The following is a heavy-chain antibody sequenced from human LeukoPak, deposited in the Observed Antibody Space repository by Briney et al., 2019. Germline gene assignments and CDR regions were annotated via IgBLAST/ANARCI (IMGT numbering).Heavy chain of an antibody. CDR1: GASIDFESYY. J-gene: IGHJ1*01. D-gene: IGHD1-26*01. CDR2: IDHGGVT. CDR3: ARGHDYYSEYFQH. V-gene: IGHV4-61*02. Sequence: PSETLSLTCTVSGASIDFESYYWSWVRQSAGKGLEWTGRIDHGGVTNYNPSLQSRVTISLDTSQKQFSLKLNSVTAADTAVYYCARGHDYYSEYFQHWGQGTLVSVSS.